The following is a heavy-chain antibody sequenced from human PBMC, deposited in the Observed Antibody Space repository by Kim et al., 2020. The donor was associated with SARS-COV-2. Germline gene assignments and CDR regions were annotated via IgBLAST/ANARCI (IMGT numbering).Heavy chain of an antibody. J-gene: IGHJ4*02. CDR2: ISFDLSNK. Sequence: GGSLRLSCAAAGFTFSTYGMHWVRQAPGKGLEWVAVISFDLSNKYDADSVKGRFTISRDNSKNTLYLQMNSLRPEDTAVYYCAKASSSHRHFDYWGQGTL. CDR3: AKASSSHRHFDY. D-gene: IGHD6-13*01. CDR1: GFTFSTYG. V-gene: IGHV3-30*18.